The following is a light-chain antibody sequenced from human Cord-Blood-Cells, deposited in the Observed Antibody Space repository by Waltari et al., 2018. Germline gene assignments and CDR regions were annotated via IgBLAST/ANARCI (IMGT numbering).Light chain of an antibody. Sequence: SSELTQDPAVSVALGQTVRITCQGDSLRSYYASRYQQKPGKAPVLVIYGKNNRPSGIPDRFSGSSSGNTASLTITGAQAEDEADYYCNSRDSSGNHYVFGTGTKVTVL. CDR3: NSRDSSGNHYV. V-gene: IGLV3-19*01. CDR1: SLRSYY. CDR2: GKN. J-gene: IGLJ1*01.